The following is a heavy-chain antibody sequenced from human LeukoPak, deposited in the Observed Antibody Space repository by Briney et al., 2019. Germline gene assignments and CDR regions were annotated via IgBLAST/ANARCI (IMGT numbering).Heavy chain of an antibody. Sequence: GGSLRLSCAASGFTFSSYAMSWVRQAPGKGLEWVSVISNSGGSTYYADSVKGRFTISRDNSKNTLYLQMNSLRAEDTALYYCAKDQNAYNYVFDYWGQGTLVTVSS. CDR1: GFTFSSYA. V-gene: IGHV3-23*01. D-gene: IGHD5-24*01. CDR3: AKDQNAYNYVFDY. CDR2: ISNSGGST. J-gene: IGHJ4*02.